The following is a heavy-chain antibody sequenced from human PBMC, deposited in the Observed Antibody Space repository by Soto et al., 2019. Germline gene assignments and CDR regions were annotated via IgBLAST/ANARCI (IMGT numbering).Heavy chain of an antibody. J-gene: IGHJ3*02. CDR3: ARDPGYCSGGSCYPDAFDI. D-gene: IGHD2-15*01. CDR2: IIPILGIA. V-gene: IGHV1-69*08. CDR1: GGTFSSYT. Sequence: QVQLVQSGAEVKKPGSSVKVSCKASGGTFSSYTISWVRQAPGQGLEWMGRIIPILGIANYAQKFQGRVTITADKSTSTSYMELSSLRSEDTAVYYCARDPGYCSGGSCYPDAFDIWGQGKMVTVSS.